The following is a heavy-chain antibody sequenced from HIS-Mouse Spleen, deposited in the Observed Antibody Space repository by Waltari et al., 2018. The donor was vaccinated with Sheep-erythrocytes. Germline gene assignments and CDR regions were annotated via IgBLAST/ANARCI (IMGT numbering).Heavy chain of an antibody. CDR1: GFSLSNARMG. J-gene: IGHJ4*02. D-gene: IGHD3-3*01. CDR2: IFSNDEK. CDR3: ARITSYYDFWSTYNKDYFDY. Sequence: QVTLKESGPVLVKPTETLTLTCTVSGFSLSNARMGVSWISQPPGQALEWLAHIFSNDEKSYSTSLKSRLTISKDTSKSQVVLTMTNMDPVDTATYYCARITSYYDFWSTYNKDYFDYWGQGTLVTVSS. V-gene: IGHV2-26*01.